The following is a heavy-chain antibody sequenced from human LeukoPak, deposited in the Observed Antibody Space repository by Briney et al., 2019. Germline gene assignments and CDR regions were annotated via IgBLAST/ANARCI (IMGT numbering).Heavy chain of an antibody. Sequence: SETLSLTCTVSRGSITTYNYCWGWFRQPPGKGLEWIASISHSGSTNYNPSLQSRVTISVDPSKNHFSLMLKSVSAEDTAVYHCARHIRFGDGDKRGFDYWGQGTLVTVSS. V-gene: IGHV4-39*01. CDR2: ISHSGST. J-gene: IGHJ4*02. CDR3: ARHIRFGDGDKRGFDY. D-gene: IGHD3-3*01. CDR1: RGSITTYNYC.